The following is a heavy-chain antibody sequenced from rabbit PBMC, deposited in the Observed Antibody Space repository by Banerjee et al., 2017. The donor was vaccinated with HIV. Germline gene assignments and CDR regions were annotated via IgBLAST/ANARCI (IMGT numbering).Heavy chain of an antibody. D-gene: IGHD3-3*01. J-gene: IGHJ4*01. Sequence: QEQLVESGGGLVQPEGSLTLTCTASGFSFSSSYYMCWVRQAPGKGLEWIACIGAGSGGITYYASWAKGRFTISKTSSTTVTLQMTSLTVADTATYFCARSLGNVLVYFNLWGPGTLVTVS. CDR3: ARSLGNVLVYFNL. CDR1: GFSFSSSYY. CDR2: IGAGSGGIT. V-gene: IGHV1S45*01.